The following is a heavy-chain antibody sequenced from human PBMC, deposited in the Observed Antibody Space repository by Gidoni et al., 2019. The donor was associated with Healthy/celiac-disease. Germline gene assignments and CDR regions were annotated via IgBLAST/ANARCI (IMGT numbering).Heavy chain of an antibody. CDR2: IYYSGST. CDR1: GGSISSYY. V-gene: IGHV4-59*01. J-gene: IGHJ6*02. CDR3: ARGGRYCSGGSCYSDYYYGMDV. D-gene: IGHD2-15*01. Sequence: QVQLQESGPGLVKPSETLSLTCTVSGGSISSYYWSWIRQPPGKGLEWIGYIYYSGSTNYNPSLKSRVTISVDTSKNQFSLKLSSVTAADTAVYYCARGGRYCSGGSCYSDYYYGMDVWGQGTTVTVSS.